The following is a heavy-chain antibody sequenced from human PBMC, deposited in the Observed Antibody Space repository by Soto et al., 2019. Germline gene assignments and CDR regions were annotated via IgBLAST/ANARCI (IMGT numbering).Heavy chain of an antibody. V-gene: IGHV5-10-1*01. D-gene: IGHD2-2*01. Sequence: XGSLKISCQTCGYTLRALWITWVRQRPGKGLELMATIDRKDSCYKYSLSFQGHVTISANNSIGSAYLHCTPFEDSDTAIYYCARLSSGSCAKITCHPYFGMDVWGQGTVVTASS. CDR3: ARLSSGSCAKITCHPYFGMDV. CDR2: IDRKDSCY. J-gene: IGHJ6*02. CDR1: GYTLRALW.